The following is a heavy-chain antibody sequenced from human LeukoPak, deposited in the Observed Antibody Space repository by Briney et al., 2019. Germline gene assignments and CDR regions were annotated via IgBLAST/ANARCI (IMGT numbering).Heavy chain of an antibody. Sequence: GGSLRLSCAASGFTFSSYGMHWVRQAPGKGLEWVAFIRYDGSNKYYADSVKGRFTISRDNSKNTLYLQMNSLRAEDTAVYYCAKPLVDYYDSREPWYFDYWGQGTLVTVSS. D-gene: IGHD3-22*01. CDR2: IRYDGSNK. V-gene: IGHV3-30*02. CDR1: GFTFSSYG. J-gene: IGHJ4*02. CDR3: AKPLVDYYDSREPWYFDY.